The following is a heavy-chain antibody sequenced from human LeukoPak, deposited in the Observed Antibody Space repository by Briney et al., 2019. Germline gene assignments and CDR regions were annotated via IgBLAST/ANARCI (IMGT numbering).Heavy chain of an antibody. D-gene: IGHD3-22*01. CDR3: ARDNYYYDSSGYPLDY. Sequence: PSETLSLTCTVSGVSITSYYWSWIRQPAGKGLEWIGRIFTSGSTNYNPSLKSRVTMSVDTSKNQFSLKLSSVTAADTALYYCARDNYYYDSSGYPLDYWGQGTLVTVSS. CDR1: GVSITSYY. CDR2: IFTSGST. V-gene: IGHV4-4*07. J-gene: IGHJ4*02.